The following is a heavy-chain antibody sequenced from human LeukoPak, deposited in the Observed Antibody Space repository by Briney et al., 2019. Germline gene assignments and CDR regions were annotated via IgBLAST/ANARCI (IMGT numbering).Heavy chain of an antibody. V-gene: IGHV3-43*02. J-gene: IGHJ1*01. CDR3: AKDSSGYYYVFQH. D-gene: IGHD3-22*01. Sequence: GESLKISCAASGFTFDDYAMHWVRQAPGKSLEWVSLISGDGGSTYYGDSVKGRFTISRDNSKNSLYLQMNSLGTEDTALYYCAKDSSGYYYVFQHWGQGTLVTVSS. CDR2: ISGDGGST. CDR1: GFTFDDYA.